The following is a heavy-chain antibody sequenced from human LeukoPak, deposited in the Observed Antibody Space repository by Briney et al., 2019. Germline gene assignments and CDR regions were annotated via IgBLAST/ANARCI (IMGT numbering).Heavy chain of an antibody. CDR1: GFTFSSYA. J-gene: IGHJ4*02. CDR2: ISGSGGST. V-gene: IGHV3-23*01. Sequence: GGSLRLSCAASGFTFSSYAMSWVRQAPGKGLEWVSAISGSGGSTYYADSVKGRFTISRDSSKNTLYLQMNSLRAEDTAVYYCAYDFVLMVYAISPHYWGQGTLVTVSS. D-gene: IGHD2-8*01. CDR3: AYDFVLMVYAISPHY.